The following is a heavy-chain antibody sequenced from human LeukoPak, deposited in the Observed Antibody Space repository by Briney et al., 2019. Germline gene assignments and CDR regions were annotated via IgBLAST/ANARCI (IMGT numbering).Heavy chain of an antibody. D-gene: IGHD3-16*01. CDR2: IKQDGSEK. CDR1: GFTFSRYW. J-gene: IGHJ4*02. Sequence: PGGSLRLSCAASGFTFSRYWMSWVRQAPGKGLEWVANIKQDGSEKDYVDSVKGRFTISRDNAKNSLSLQMNSLKTEDTAVYYCTTAPRYVPYFWGQGTLVAVSS. V-gene: IGHV3-7*03. CDR3: TTAPRYVPYF.